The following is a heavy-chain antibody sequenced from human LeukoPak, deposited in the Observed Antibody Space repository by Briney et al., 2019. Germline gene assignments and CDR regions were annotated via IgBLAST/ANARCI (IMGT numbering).Heavy chain of an antibody. CDR3: AKWRLGGGDCLYH. CDR1: GFTFSSYW. Sequence: PGGSLRLSCAASGFTFSSYWMHWVRHAPGKGLVWVSRISNDVSITTYADSVKGRFTISRDNAKNTLYLQMNSLRAEDTAVYYCAKWRLGGGDCLYHWGQGTLVTVSS. D-gene: IGHD2-21*02. V-gene: IGHV3-74*01. CDR2: ISNDVSIT. J-gene: IGHJ5*02.